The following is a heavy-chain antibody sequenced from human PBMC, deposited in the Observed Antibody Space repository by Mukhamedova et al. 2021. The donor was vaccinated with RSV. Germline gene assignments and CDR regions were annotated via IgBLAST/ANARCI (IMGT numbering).Heavy chain of an antibody. CDR2: IVPILGTA. V-gene: IGHV1-69*15. Sequence: SWVRQAPGQGLEWMGRIVPILGTANYAQKFQGRVTITADESTSTAYMELTSLRSEDTAVYFCARERVGRVIVPAATGPFDHWGQ. CDR3: ARERVGRVIVPAATGPFDH. D-gene: IGHD2-2*01. J-gene: IGHJ4*02.